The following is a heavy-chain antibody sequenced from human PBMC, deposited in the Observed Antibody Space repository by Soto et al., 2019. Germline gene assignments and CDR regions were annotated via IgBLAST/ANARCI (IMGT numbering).Heavy chain of an antibody. V-gene: IGHV4-34*01. J-gene: IGHJ6*02. CDR2: INHSGST. Sequence: SETLSLTCAVYGGSFSGYYWSWIRQPPGKGLEWIGEINHSGSTNYNPSLKSRVTISVDTSKNQFSLKLSTVTAADTAVYYCARAPVSKGYCSGGSCYSGGMDVWGQGTTVTVSS. CDR1: GGSFSGYY. D-gene: IGHD2-15*01. CDR3: ARAPVSKGYCSGGSCYSGGMDV.